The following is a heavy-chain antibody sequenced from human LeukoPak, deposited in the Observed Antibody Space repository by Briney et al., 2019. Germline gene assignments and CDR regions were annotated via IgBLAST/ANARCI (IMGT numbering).Heavy chain of an antibody. CDR1: GFTFSSYA. Sequence: PGRSLRLSCVASGFTFSSYAMHWVRQAPGKGLQWVAVISYAGNNKYYADSVKGRFTLSRDNSKNTLYLQMNSLRAEDTAVYYCARGQHRVPYSDDAFDIWGQGTMVTVSS. J-gene: IGHJ3*02. V-gene: IGHV3-30*04. D-gene: IGHD2-2*01. CDR3: ARGQHRVPYSDDAFDI. CDR2: ISYAGNNK.